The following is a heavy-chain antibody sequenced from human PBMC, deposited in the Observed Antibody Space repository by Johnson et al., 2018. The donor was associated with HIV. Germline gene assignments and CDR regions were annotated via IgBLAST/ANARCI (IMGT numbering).Heavy chain of an antibody. V-gene: IGHV3-20*04. Sequence: VQLVESGGGVVRPGGSLRLSCAASGFTFDDYGMSWVRQAPGKGLEWVSGINWNGGSTGYADSVKGRFPISRDNAKTSLYLQRGSLGAEAMAVYYCARGALSPAAPDAFDIWGQGTMVTVSS. CDR3: ARGALSPAAPDAFDI. CDR2: INWNGGST. J-gene: IGHJ3*02. D-gene: IGHD6-13*01. CDR1: GFTFDDYG.